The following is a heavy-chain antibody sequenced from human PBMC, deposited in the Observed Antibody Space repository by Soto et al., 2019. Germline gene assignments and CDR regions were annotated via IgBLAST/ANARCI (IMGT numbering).Heavy chain of an antibody. CDR3: ARGNDYVWGSPH. CDR2: IYYSGST. CDR1: GGSISSGDYY. D-gene: IGHD3-16*01. J-gene: IGHJ4*02. V-gene: IGHV4-30-4*01. Sequence: TLSLTCTVSGGSISSGDYYWSWIRQPPGKGLEWIGYIYYSGSTYYDPSLKSRVTISVDTSKNQFSLKLSSVTAADTAVYYCARGNDYVWGSPHWGQGTLVTVSS.